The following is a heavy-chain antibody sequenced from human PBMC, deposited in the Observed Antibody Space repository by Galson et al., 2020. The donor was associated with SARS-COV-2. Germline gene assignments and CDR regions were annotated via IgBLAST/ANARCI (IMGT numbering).Heavy chain of an antibody. V-gene: IGHV4-38-2*01. Sequence: AGGSLSLTCAVTGHSIASGYYWAWIRQPPGKGLEWIGTIYDGWDTFYNMSLKNRVTISIDTSTNQFSLNLASMTAADTAVYYCTRGPGSNSDTAADDYWGQGTQVTVSS. J-gene: IGHJ4*02. CDR2: IYDGWDT. D-gene: IGHD4-4*01. CDR1: GHSIASGYY. CDR3: TRGPGSNSDTAADDY.